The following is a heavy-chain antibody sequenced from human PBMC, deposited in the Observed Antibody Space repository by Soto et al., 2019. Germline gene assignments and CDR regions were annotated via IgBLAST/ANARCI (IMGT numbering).Heavy chain of an antibody. J-gene: IGHJ6*02. Sequence: EVQLLESGGGLVQPGGSLRLSCGTSGFTFDNDAMSWVRQAPGKGLEWVSVISGRGRNIYHADSVKGRFTISRDNSKNTLYLQMTSLRAEDTAVYYCATHSNEGAAGGMDVWGQWTTVTVSS. D-gene: IGHD6-13*01. CDR3: ATHSNEGAAGGMDV. CDR2: ISGRGRNI. CDR1: GFTFDNDA. V-gene: IGHV3-23*01.